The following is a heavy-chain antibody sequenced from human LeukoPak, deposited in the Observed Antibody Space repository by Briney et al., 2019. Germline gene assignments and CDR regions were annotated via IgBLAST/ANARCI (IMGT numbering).Heavy chain of an antibody. V-gene: IGHV3-33*08. CDR2: IWYDGSNK. CDR1: GFTFSSYG. D-gene: IGHD2-15*01. J-gene: IGHJ5*02. Sequence: GGSLRLSCAASGFTFSSYGMHWVRQAPGKGLEWVAVIWYDGSNKYYADSVKGRFTISRDNSKNTLYLQMNSLRAEDTAVYYCARLRRYYSGGSCFDWFDPWGQGTLVTVSS. CDR3: ARLRRYYSGGSCFDWFDP.